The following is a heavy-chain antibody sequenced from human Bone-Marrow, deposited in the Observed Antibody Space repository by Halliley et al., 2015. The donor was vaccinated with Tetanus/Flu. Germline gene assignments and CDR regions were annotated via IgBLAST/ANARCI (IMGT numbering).Heavy chain of an antibody. Sequence: TLSLTCTVSGGSISRYYWSWLRQSPGRGLEWIGYIYFSGSTNYNPSLEGRVTIPLDTSKTQFSLRLDSVTAADTAIYYCARTPDGGTSLFLPDYFDPWGQGTLVTVSS. V-gene: IGHV4-59*01. J-gene: IGHJ5*02. CDR3: ARTPDGGTSLFLPDYFDP. D-gene: IGHD2-2*01. CDR2: IYFSGST. CDR1: GGSISRYY.